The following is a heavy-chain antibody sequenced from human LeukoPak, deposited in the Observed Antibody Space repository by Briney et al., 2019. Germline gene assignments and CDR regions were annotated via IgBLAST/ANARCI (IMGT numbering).Heavy chain of an antibody. V-gene: IGHV3-23*01. J-gene: IGHJ4*02. D-gene: IGHD5-12*01. CDR1: GFTFSSCA. Sequence: GGSLRLSCAASGFTFSSCAMNWVRQAPGKGLEWVSGISGSGGSTYYADSVKGRFTISRDNSKNTLSLQMNSLRVEDTAVYYCAKAGVIVPTIVLDYWGQGTLVTVSS. CDR3: AKAGVIVPTIVLDY. CDR2: ISGSGGST.